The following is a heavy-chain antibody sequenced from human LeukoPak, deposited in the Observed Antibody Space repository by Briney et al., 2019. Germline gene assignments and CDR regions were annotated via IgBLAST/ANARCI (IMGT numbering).Heavy chain of an antibody. CDR2: IYHSGGT. Sequence: PSETLSLTCTVSGDSINTGGYYWSWIRQPPGRGLEWIGHIYHSGGTYSNPSLKSRLSMSLDTSENQFTMRLTSVTAADTAVYYCARVKMILVISFFDYWGQGTLVSVSS. V-gene: IGHV4-31*03. D-gene: IGHD3-22*01. CDR3: ARVKMILVISFFDY. J-gene: IGHJ4*02. CDR1: GDSINTGGYY.